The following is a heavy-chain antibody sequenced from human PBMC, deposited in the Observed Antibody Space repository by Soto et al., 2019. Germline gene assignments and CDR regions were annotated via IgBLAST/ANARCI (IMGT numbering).Heavy chain of an antibody. CDR3: ARRDSSPHCRY. D-gene: IGHD2-15*01. CDR2: IYYSGST. CDR1: GGSISSSNYY. Sequence: QLQLQESGPGLVKPSETLSLTCTVSGGSISSSNYYWGWIRQTPGKGLEWIGTIYYSGSTYYNPSPKSRVTISVDLSKSQCSLKLSSVTAADTAIYYCARRDSSPHCRYWCQGTLVTVSS. J-gene: IGHJ4*02. V-gene: IGHV4-39*01.